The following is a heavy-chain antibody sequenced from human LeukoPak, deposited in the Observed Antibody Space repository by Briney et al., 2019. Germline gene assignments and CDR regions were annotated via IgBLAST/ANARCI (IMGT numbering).Heavy chain of an antibody. CDR1: GFTVSSTY. D-gene: IGHD3-10*01. J-gene: IGHJ4*02. V-gene: IGHV3-66*04. CDR2: IYSGGNT. CDR3: AGQYFYGSGLDY. Sequence: GGSLRLSCAASGFTVSSTYMTWVRQAPGKGLEWVSAIYSGGNTYYADSVKGRFTISRDNSKNTLYLQMNSLRADDTAVYYCAGQYFYGSGLDYWGQGTLVTVSS.